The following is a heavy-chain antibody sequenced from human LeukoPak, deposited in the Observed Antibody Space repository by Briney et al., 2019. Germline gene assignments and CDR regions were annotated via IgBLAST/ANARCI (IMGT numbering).Heavy chain of an antibody. Sequence: SETLSLTCTVSGGSISSGDYYWSWIRQPPGKGLEWIGSIYHSGSTYYNPSLKSRVTISVDTSKNQFSLKLSSVTAADTAVYYCARDWGPSYDFWSGYSLPEGWFDPWGQGTLVTVSS. J-gene: IGHJ5*02. D-gene: IGHD3-3*01. V-gene: IGHV4-39*07. CDR3: ARDWGPSYDFWSGYSLPEGWFDP. CDR2: IYHSGST. CDR1: GGSISSGDYY.